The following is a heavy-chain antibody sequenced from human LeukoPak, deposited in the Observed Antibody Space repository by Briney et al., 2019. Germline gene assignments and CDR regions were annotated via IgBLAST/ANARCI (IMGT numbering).Heavy chain of an antibody. V-gene: IGHV3-23*01. CDR3: AKDLVHYYDTSGYFDY. Sequence: GGSLRLSCAASGITFSIYAMSWVRQAPGKGLEWVSTISGSGGSTYYADSVKGRFTISRDNSKNTLYLQMNSLRAEDTAVYFCAKDLVHYYDTSGYFDYWGQGTLVTVSS. CDR1: GITFSIYA. D-gene: IGHD3-22*01. CDR2: ISGSGGST. J-gene: IGHJ4*02.